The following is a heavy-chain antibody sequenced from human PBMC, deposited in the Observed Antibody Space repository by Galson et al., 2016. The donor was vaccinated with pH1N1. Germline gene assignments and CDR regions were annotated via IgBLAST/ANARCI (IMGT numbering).Heavy chain of an antibody. CDR2: IDWDDDK. CDR3: ARILYGDYAGYFDY. CDR1: GFSLSTSGMC. D-gene: IGHD4-17*01. V-gene: IGHV2-70*01. J-gene: IGHJ4*02. Sequence: PALVKPTQTLTLTCTFSGFSLSTSGMCVSWIRQPPGKALEWLALIDWDDDKYYSTSLKTRPTIAKDTSKNQVVLTMTNMDPVDTATYYCARILYGDYAGYFDYWGQGTLVTVSS.